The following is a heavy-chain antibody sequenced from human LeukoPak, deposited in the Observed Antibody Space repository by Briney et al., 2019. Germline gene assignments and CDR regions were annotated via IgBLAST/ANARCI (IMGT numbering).Heavy chain of an antibody. J-gene: IGHJ4*02. D-gene: IGHD3-3*01. CDR3: AKDRAITIFGVVITEYYFDY. V-gene: IGHV3-30*02. CDR2: IRYDGSNK. CDR1: GFTFSSYG. Sequence: GGSLRLSCAASGFTFSSYGMHWVRQAPGKGLEWVAFIRYDGSNKYYADSVKGRFTISRDNSKNTLYLQMNSLRAEDTAVYYCAKDRAITIFGVVITEYYFDYWGQGTLVTVSS.